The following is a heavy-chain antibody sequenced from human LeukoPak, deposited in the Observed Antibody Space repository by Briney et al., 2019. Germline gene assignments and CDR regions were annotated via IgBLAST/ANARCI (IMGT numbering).Heavy chain of an antibody. D-gene: IGHD4-11*01. CDR1: GGSFSGYY. Sequence: SETLSLTCAVYGGSFSGYYCSCIRQPPGKGLDWIGAINHSGSANYNPSLKSRVTISVDTSKNQFSLKLSSVTAADTAVYYCARGYLTTVKPVDWNDAGETFDYWGQGTLVTVSS. J-gene: IGHJ4*02. CDR3: ARGYLTTVKPVDWNDAGETFDY. V-gene: IGHV4-34*01. CDR2: INHSGSA.